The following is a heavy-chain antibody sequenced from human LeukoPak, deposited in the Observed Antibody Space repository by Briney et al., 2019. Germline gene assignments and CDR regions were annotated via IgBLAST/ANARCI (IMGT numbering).Heavy chain of an antibody. J-gene: IGHJ4*02. CDR2: IYYSGST. D-gene: IGHD2-2*02. V-gene: IGHV4-30-4*02. Sequence: SDTLSLTCTVSGGSISRGDYYWSWIRQPPGKGLEWIGYIYYSGSTYYNPSLKSRVTISVDTSKNQFSLKLSSVTAADTAVYYCARAEAAIRIDYWGQGTLVTVSS. CDR1: GGSISRGDYY. CDR3: ARAEAAIRIDY.